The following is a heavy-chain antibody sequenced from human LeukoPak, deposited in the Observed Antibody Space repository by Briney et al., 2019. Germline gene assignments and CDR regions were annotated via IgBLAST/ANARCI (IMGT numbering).Heavy chain of an antibody. J-gene: IGHJ3*02. CDR3: AKDLKGLYDYVRGSYAIDI. V-gene: IGHV3-23*01. Sequence: GGSLRLSCEASGFTFSTYGMIWVRQGPGMGLEWVSGISARGGETDYADFVKGRLTISRDNSKNSLYLQMNSLRAEDTAVYYCAKDLKGLYDYVRGSYAIDIWGHGTLVTVSS. D-gene: IGHD3-16*01. CDR2: ISARGGET. CDR1: GFTFSTYG.